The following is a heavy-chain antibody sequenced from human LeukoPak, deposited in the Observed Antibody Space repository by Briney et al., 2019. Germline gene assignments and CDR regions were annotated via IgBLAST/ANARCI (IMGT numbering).Heavy chain of an antibody. CDR1: GYTFTDYY. V-gene: IGHV1-2*02. CDR2: INPNSGGT. J-gene: IGHJ4*02. D-gene: IGHD3-10*01. CDR3: ARDVVQGSGTPGPIDY. Sequence: ASVKVSCKASGYTFTDYYMHWVRQAPGQGLEWMGWINPNSGGTSFAQNFQGRVTMTRDTSISTAYMELSRLRYDDTAVYYCARDVVQGSGTPGPIDYWGQGTLVTVSS.